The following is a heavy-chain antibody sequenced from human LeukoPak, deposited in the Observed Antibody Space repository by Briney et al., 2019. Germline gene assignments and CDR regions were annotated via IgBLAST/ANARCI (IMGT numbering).Heavy chain of an antibody. J-gene: IGHJ4*02. D-gene: IGHD1-26*01. CDR3: ARDRWGATPVGPFDY. Sequence: PGGSLRLSCAASGFTFSSYSMNWVRQAPGKGLEWVAVISYDGSNKYYADSVKGRFTISRDNSKNTLYLQMNSLRAEDTAVYYCARDRWGATPVGPFDYWGQGTLVTVSS. V-gene: IGHV3-30*03. CDR2: ISYDGSNK. CDR1: GFTFSSYS.